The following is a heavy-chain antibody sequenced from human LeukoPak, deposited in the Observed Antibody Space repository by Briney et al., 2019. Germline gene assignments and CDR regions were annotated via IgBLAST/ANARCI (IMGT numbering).Heavy chain of an antibody. V-gene: IGHV4-30-4*08. CDR2: IYYSGST. J-gene: IGHJ6*03. D-gene: IGHD6-6*01. Sequence: SETLSLTCTVSGGSISSGDYYWSWIRQPPGKGLEWIGYIYYSGSTYYNPSLKSRVTISVDRSKNQFSLKLSSVTAADTAVYYCARDPGSSGYYYYYYMDVWGKGTTVTVSS. CDR3: ARDPGSSGYYYYYYMDV. CDR1: GGSISSGDYY.